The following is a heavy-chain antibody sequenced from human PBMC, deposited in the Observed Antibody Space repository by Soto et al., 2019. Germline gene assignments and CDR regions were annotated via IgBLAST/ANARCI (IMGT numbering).Heavy chain of an antibody. J-gene: IGHJ5*02. CDR1: GYTFTSYG. CDR2: ISAYNGNT. V-gene: IGHV1-18*04. Sequence: ASVKVSCKASGYTFTSYGISWARQAPGQGLEWMGWISAYNGNTNYAQKLQGRVTMTTDTSTSAAYMELSSLRSDDTAVYYGARAHPLGITGTQWWFDPWGQGTLVTVSS. D-gene: IGHD1-7*01. CDR3: ARAHPLGITGTQWWFDP.